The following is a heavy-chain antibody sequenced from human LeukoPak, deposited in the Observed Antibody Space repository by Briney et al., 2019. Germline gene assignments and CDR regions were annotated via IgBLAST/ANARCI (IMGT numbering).Heavy chain of an antibody. CDR1: GFSFSSYE. CDR2: ISSSGTSV. CDR3: ARLRRLDY. J-gene: IGHJ4*02. Sequence: PGGSLRLSCAVSGFSFSSYEMNWVRQAPGKGLEWVSYISSSGTSVDYADSVKGRFTMSRDNAKNSLYLQMNSLRAEDTAVYYCARLRRLDYWGQGTLVTVSS. V-gene: IGHV3-48*03.